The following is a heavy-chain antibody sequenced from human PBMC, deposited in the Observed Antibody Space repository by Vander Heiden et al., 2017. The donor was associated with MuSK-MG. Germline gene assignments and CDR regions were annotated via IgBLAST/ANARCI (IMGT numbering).Heavy chain of an antibody. CDR2: INPKRGGT. CDR1: GDTFNGYY. V-gene: IGHV1-2*02. D-gene: IGHD3-10*01. CDR3: ARDQGMVRGITPNPPYYYFAMDV. Sequence: QVQLVQSGAEVKKPGASVKVSCTASGDTFNGYYMHWVRQAPGQGLEWMGLINPKRGGTKYAQKFQGRVTMTWDTSISTGYMELRRLRSDDTAVYFCARDQGMVRGITPNPPYYYFAMDVWGQGTTITVSS. J-gene: IGHJ6*02.